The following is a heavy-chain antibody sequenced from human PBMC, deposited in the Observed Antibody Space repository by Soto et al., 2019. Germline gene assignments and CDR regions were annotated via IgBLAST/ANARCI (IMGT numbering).Heavy chain of an antibody. Sequence: PSETLSLTCAVSGGSISNSNWWSWVRQPPGKGLEWIGDIFPGGSTNYNPSFKSRVTISVDKSKNQFALKLTSMTAADTAVYYCARALQFNWFDPWGQG. CDR1: GGSISNSNW. J-gene: IGHJ5*02. CDR2: IFPGGST. CDR3: ARALQFNWFDP. D-gene: IGHD6-19*01. V-gene: IGHV4-4*02.